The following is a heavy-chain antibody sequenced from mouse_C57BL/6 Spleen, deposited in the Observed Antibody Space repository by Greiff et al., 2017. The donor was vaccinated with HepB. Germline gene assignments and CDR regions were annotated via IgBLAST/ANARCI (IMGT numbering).Heavy chain of an antibody. CDR2: IYPGSGST. V-gene: IGHV1-55*01. Sequence: VQLQQSGAELVKPGASVKMSCKASGYTFTSYWITWVKQRPGQGLEWIGDIYPGSGSTNYNEKFKSKATLTVDTSSSTAYMQLSSLTSEDSAVYYCARTGTEDNWGQGNTLTVAP. CDR1: GYTFTSYW. D-gene: IGHD3-1*01. CDR3: ARTGTEDN. J-gene: IGHJ2*01.